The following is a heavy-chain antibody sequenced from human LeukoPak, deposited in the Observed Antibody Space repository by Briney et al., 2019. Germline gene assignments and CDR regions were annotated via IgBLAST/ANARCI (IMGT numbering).Heavy chain of an antibody. J-gene: IGHJ4*02. D-gene: IGHD6-19*01. Sequence: SETLSLTCTVSGYSISSGYYWGWIRQPPGKGLEWVGSIYHSGSTYYNPSLKSRVTISVDTSKNQFSLKLSSVIAADTAVYYCARDTYIIAVALSPYFDYWGQGTLVTVSS. V-gene: IGHV4-38-2*02. CDR2: IYHSGST. CDR3: ARDTYIIAVALSPYFDY. CDR1: GYSISSGYY.